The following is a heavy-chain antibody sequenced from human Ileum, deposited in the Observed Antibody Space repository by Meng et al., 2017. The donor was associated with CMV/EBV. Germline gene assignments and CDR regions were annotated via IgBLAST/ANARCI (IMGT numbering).Heavy chain of an antibody. J-gene: IGHJ3*02. CDR2: TYYRSKWYN. CDR1: GDSVSTDSAA. V-gene: IGHV6-1*01. CDR3: ARIWAAAFDI. D-gene: IGHD3-10*01. Sequence: SQTRSLTGAISGDSVSTDSAAWTWIRQSPSRGLEWLGRTYYRSKWYNDYAVSVKSRITINPDTSRNQFSLQLNSVTPEDTAVYYCARIWAAAFDIWGQGTMVTVSS.